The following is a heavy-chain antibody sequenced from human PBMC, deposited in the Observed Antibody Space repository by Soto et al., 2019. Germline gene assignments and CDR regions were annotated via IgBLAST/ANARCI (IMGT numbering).Heavy chain of an antibody. V-gene: IGHV3-7*03. CDR3: ARGGRWRFDN. Sequence: GGSLRLSCAPSGLTLSSYWMSWVRQSPGRGLEWVATMKEDGSEKYYVDSVKGRFTISRDNARNSQYLQMNSRRVEDTAVYYCARGGRWRFDNWGEGALVT. CDR2: MKEDGSEK. J-gene: IGHJ4*02. D-gene: IGHD1-1*01. CDR1: GLTLSSYW.